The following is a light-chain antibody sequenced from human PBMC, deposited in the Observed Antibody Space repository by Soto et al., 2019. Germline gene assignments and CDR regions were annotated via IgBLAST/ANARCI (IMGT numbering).Light chain of an antibody. CDR1: QSVSSS. J-gene: IGKJ1*01. CDR3: QQYNNWWT. Sequence: EIVMTQSPATRSVSPGERATLSCRASQSVSSSLAWYQQKPGQAPRLLIYGASNRATGIPARFSGSGSETEFTLTISSLQSEDSAVYYCQQYNNWWTFGQGTKVEIK. CDR2: GAS. V-gene: IGKV3-15*01.